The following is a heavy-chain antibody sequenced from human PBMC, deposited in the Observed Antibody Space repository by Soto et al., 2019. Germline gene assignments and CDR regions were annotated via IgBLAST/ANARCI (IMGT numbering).Heavy chain of an antibody. CDR1: GYTFTSYG. D-gene: IGHD3-9*01. V-gene: IGHV1-18*01. CDR2: ISAYNGNT. J-gene: IGHJ3*02. Sequence: ASVKVSCKASGYTFTSYGISWVRQAPGQGLEWMGWISAYNGNTNYAQKLQGRVTMTTDTSTSTGYMELRSLRSDDTAVYYCARGTYYDILTGYYLDAFDIWGQGTMVTVSS. CDR3: ARGTYYDILTGYYLDAFDI.